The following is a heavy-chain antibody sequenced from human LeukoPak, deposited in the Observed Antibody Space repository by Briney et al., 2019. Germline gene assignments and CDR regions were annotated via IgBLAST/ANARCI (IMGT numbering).Heavy chain of an antibody. CDR2: FDPGDVET. Sequence: ASVKVSCKVSGHSLAGLSIHWVRQSPEKGLEWMGGFDPGDVETIYSQKFQDRVIMTEDKSTDTASMELSSLRSEDTAVYYCAREVEGSSFDPWGQGTLVTVSS. J-gene: IGHJ5*02. V-gene: IGHV1-24*01. CDR3: AREVEGSSFDP. CDR1: GHSLAGLS. D-gene: IGHD6-6*01.